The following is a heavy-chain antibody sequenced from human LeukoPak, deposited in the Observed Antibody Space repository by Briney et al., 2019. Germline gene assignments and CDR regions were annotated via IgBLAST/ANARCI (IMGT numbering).Heavy chain of an antibody. CDR3: ARHGGLGQSFYYDSSGYSYYFDS. CDR1: GGSISSYY. D-gene: IGHD3-22*01. V-gene: IGHV4-4*07. CDR2: IYTSGST. Sequence: PSKTLSLTCTVSGGSISSYYWSWIRQPAGKGLEWIGRIYTSGSTNYNPSLKSRVTMSVDTSKNQFSLKLSSVTAADTAVYYCARHGGLGQSFYYDSSGYSYYFDSWGQGTLVTVSS. J-gene: IGHJ4*02.